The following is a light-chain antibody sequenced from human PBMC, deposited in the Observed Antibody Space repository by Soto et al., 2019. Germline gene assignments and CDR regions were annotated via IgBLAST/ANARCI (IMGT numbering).Light chain of an antibody. V-gene: IGKV2-28*01. J-gene: IGKJ1*01. CDR2: LGS. CDR1: QSLLYSNGNNY. Sequence: DIVMTQSPLSLPVTPGEPASISCRSSQSLLYSNGNNYLDWYLQKPGQSPQLLIYLGSDRASGGPDRVSGSGSGTDFTLKISRVEAEDVGVYYGMQALHTPPTFGQGTKVEIK. CDR3: MQALHTPPT.